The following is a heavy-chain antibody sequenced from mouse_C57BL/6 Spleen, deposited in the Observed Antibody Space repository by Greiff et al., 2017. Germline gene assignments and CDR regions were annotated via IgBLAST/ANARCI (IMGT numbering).Heavy chain of an antibody. J-gene: IGHJ3*01. CDR3: APWFAY. CDR1: GYTFTSYW. Sequence: VQLQQPGAELVKPGASVKLSCKASGYTFTSYWMQWVKQRPGQGLEWIGEIDPSDSSTNYNQKFKGKATLTVDTSSSTAYMQLSSLTSEDSAVYYCAPWFAYWGQGTLVTVSA. V-gene: IGHV1-50*01. CDR2: IDPSDSST.